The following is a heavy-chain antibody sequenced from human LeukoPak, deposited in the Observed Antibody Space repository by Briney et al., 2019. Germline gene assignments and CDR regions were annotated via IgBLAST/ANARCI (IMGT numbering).Heavy chain of an antibody. D-gene: IGHD2-2*01. CDR1: GYTFTSYD. Sequence: ASVKVSCKASGYTFTSYDINWVRQATGQGLEWMGWMNPNSGNTGYAQKFQGRVTMTRNTSISIAYMELSSLRSEDTAVYYCAGRRRIRYCSSTSCYANWFDPWGQGTLVTVSS. CDR2: MNPNSGNT. CDR3: AGRRRIRYCSSTSCYANWFDP. J-gene: IGHJ5*02. V-gene: IGHV1-8*01.